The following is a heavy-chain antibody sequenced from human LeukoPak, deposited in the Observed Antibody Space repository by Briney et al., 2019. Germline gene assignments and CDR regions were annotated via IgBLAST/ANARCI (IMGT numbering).Heavy chain of an antibody. CDR3: ARESVYYYGPFDP. V-gene: IGHV4-61*02. J-gene: IGHJ5*02. CDR2: IYASGAA. Sequence: SQTLSLTCTVSGDSISGNCYFWSWIRQPPGKGLEWIGRIYASGAASYNPSLKSRVTISVDTSKNQYFLKLKSVTAADTAVYYCARESVYYYGPFDPWGQGTRVIVSS. D-gene: IGHD3-22*01. CDR1: GDSISGNCYF.